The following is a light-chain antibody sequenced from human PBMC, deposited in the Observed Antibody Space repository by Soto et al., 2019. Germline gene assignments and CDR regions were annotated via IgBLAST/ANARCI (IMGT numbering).Light chain of an antibody. V-gene: IGKV3-20*01. CDR2: GAS. Sequence: EIVLPQSPGTLSLSPGERATLSCRASQSVSSTYLAWYQQKPGQAPRLLIYGASNRATGIPDRFGGSGSGTDFTLTISRLEPEDFAVYYCQQYGNSPPWPFGQGTKVEIK. CDR1: QSVSSTY. J-gene: IGKJ1*01. CDR3: QQYGNSPPWP.